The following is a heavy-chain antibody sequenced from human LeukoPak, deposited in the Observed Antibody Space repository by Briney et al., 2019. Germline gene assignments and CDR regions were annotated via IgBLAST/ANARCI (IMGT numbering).Heavy chain of an antibody. CDR2: ISAYDGNP. D-gene: IGHD2-2*01. V-gene: IGHV1-18*01. Sequence: VASVKVSCTASGFTFTSYIMSWVRQAPGKGLEWMGWISAYDGNPNYAQTFQGRVTMTTDTSTGTAYMELWSLRSDDTAVYYCARHRYGDIVVEADYWGQGTLVTVSS. CDR3: ARHRYGDIVVEADY. CDR1: GFTFTSYI. J-gene: IGHJ4*02.